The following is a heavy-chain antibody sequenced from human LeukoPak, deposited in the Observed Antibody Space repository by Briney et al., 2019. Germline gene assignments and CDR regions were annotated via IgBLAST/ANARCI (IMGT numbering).Heavy chain of an antibody. V-gene: IGHV4-34*01. CDR3: ARGEWLRSWFGY. J-gene: IGHJ4*02. CDR2: INHSGST. CDR1: GGSFSGYY. Sequence: SETLSLTCAVYGGSFSGYYWSWIRQPPGKGLEWIGEINHSGSTNYNPSLKSRVTISVDTSKNRFSLKLSSVTAADTAVYYCARGEWLRSWFGYWGQGTLVTVSS. D-gene: IGHD5-12*01.